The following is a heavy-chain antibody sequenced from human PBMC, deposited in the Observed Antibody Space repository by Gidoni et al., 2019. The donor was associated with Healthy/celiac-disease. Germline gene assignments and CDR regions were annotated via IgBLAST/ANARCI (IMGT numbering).Heavy chain of an antibody. D-gene: IGHD3-3*01. Sequence: GYADSVKGRFTISRDNAKNFLYLQMNSLRAEDTALYYCAKDIGGYYEFDYWGQGTLVTVSS. CDR3: AKDIGGYYEFDY. J-gene: IGHJ4*02. V-gene: IGHV3-9*01.